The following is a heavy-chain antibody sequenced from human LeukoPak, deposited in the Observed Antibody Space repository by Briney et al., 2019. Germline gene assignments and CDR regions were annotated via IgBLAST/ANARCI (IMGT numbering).Heavy chain of an antibody. D-gene: IGHD2-15*01. V-gene: IGHV4-59*01. Sequence: PSETLSLTCTVSGASISTYYWSWIRQPPGKGLEWIGYIYYSGSTNYNPSLKSRVTISLDPSKNQFSLNLSSVTAADTAVYYCARDRCSGDTCYKSRENWFDSWGQGTLVTVSS. CDR2: IYYSGST. CDR1: GASISTYY. CDR3: ARDRCSGDTCYKSRENWFDS. J-gene: IGHJ5*01.